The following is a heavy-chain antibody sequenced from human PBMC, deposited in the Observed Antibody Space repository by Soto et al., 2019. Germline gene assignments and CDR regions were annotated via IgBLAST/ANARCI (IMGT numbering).Heavy chain of an antibody. Sequence: QVQLVQSGAEVKKPGASVKVSCKASGYTFTSYGISWVRQAPGQGLEWMGWISAYNGNTNYAQKLQGRVTMTTDTSTSTAYRELRSLRSDDTAVYYCARDRLPIYGSESYRFDPWGQGTLVTVSS. D-gene: IGHD3-10*01. CDR1: GYTFTSYG. CDR2: ISAYNGNT. CDR3: ARDRLPIYGSESYRFDP. J-gene: IGHJ5*02. V-gene: IGHV1-18*01.